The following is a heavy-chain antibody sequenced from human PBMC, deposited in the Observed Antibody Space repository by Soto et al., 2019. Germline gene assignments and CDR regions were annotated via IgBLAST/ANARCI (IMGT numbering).Heavy chain of an antibody. V-gene: IGHV3-21*01. CDR1: GFTFSGFS. Sequence: PGGSLRLSCAASGFTFSGFSMNWVRQAPGKGLEWVSSVTSSPSSMFYADSVKGRFTISRDDAKDSLFLQMNSLRADDTAVYYCGTKADFASSGYVLDYWGLGTLVTVSS. J-gene: IGHJ4*02. CDR2: VTSSPSSM. D-gene: IGHD3-22*01. CDR3: GTKADFASSGYVLDY.